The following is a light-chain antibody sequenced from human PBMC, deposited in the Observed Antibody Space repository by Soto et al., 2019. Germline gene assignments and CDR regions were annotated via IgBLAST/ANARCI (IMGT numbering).Light chain of an antibody. V-gene: IGLV2-23*02. CDR2: EVD. Sequence: HSALTQPASVSGSPGQSITISCAGTTSDVAYYDLVSWYQQHPGRAPKLLIYEVDKRPSGISVRFSGSKSGATASLTISGLLPEDEAVYFCCTYAGHVPKFGGGTKLTVL. CDR1: TSDVAYYDL. CDR3: CTYAGHVPK. J-gene: IGLJ2*01.